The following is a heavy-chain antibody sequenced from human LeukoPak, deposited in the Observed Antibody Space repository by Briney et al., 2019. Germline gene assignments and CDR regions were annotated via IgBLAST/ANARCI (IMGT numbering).Heavy chain of an antibody. J-gene: IGHJ3*02. V-gene: IGHV1-8*01. Sequence: GASVKVSCKASGYTFTSYDINWVRQATGQGLEWMGWMNPNSGNTGYAQKFQGRVTITADESTSTAYMELSSLRSEDTAVYYCARGGIVEVPADHGDAFDIWGQGTMVTVSS. CDR3: ARGGIVEVPADHGDAFDI. D-gene: IGHD2-2*01. CDR1: GYTFTSYD. CDR2: MNPNSGNT.